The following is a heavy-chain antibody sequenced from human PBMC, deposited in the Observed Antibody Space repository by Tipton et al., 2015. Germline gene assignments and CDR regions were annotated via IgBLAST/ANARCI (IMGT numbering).Heavy chain of an antibody. J-gene: IGHJ4*02. CDR3: AREVMDYGAHGGDYFFDY. Sequence: TLSLTCTVSGGSINSNSFYWGWIRQPPGKGLERIGSIYYSGFTYYNPSLKSRVTISVDTSKNQFSLKLSSVTAADTAVYYCAREVMDYGAHGGDYFFDYWGQGTLVSVSS. V-gene: IGHV4-39*07. CDR1: GGSINSNSFY. CDR2: IYYSGFT. D-gene: IGHD4-17*01.